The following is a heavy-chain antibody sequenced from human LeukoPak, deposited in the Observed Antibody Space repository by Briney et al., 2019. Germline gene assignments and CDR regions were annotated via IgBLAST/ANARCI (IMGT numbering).Heavy chain of an antibody. Sequence: GGSLRLSCAASGFTFSSYAMSWVRQAPGKGLEWVANIKKDGSEQNYADSVKGRFTISRDNAKNSLYLQMNSLRPEDTAVYYCLVFLGGGQGILVTVSS. V-gene: IGHV3-7*01. CDR3: LVFLG. D-gene: IGHD3-3*01. J-gene: IGHJ4*02. CDR1: GFTFSSYA. CDR2: IKKDGSEQ.